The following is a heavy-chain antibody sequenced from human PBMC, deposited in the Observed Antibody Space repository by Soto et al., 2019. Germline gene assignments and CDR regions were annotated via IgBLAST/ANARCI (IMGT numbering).Heavy chain of an antibody. CDR1: GFTFRTYA. J-gene: IGHJ4*02. Sequence: GGSLRVSCAASGFTFRTYAMHWVRQAPGKGLEWVAVISYDGSNKYYADSVKGRFTISRDNSKNTLYLQMNSLRAEDTAVYYCARDFHHYDSSGYYPFFDYWGQGTLVTVSS. CDR2: ISYDGSNK. CDR3: ARDFHHYDSSGYYPFFDY. D-gene: IGHD3-22*01. V-gene: IGHV3-30-3*01.